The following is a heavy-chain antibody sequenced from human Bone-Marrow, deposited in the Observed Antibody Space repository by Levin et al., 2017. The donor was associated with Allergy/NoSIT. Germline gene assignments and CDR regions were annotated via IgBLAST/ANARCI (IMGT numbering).Heavy chain of an antibody. CDR2: IKQDGSEK. CDR1: GFTFSSYW. V-gene: IGHV3-7*01. Sequence: GESLKISCAASGFTFSSYWMSWVRQAPGKGLEWVANIKQDGSEKYYVDSVKGRFTISRDNAKNSLYLQMNSLRAEDTAVYYCARDTRPYYYDSSGYPNFDYWGQGTLVTVSS. CDR3: ARDTRPYYYDSSGYPNFDY. J-gene: IGHJ4*02. D-gene: IGHD3-22*01.